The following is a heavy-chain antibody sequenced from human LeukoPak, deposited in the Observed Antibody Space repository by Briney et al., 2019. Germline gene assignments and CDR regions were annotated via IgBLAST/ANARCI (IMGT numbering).Heavy chain of an antibody. J-gene: IGHJ4*02. CDR1: GYTFTSYG. D-gene: IGHD3-3*01. V-gene: IGHV1-18*01. Sequence: ASVKVSCKASGYTFTSYGISWVRQAPGQGPECMGWISAYNGNTNYAQKLQGRVTMTTDTSTSTAYMELRSLRSDDTAVYYCARAYDLWSGYPSGDYWGQGTLVTVSS. CDR2: ISAYNGNT. CDR3: ARAYDLWSGYPSGDY.